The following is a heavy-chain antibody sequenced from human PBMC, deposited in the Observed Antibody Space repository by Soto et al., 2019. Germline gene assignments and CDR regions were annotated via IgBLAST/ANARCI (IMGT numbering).Heavy chain of an antibody. CDR3: AKDRRDGDFMHILVVDF. CDR1: GFSLSSYA. V-gene: IGHV3-30*18. Sequence: SVGGVVQPGGSLRLSCATSGFSLSSYAMHWVRQAPGKGLEWVALMSYDETKKYYADSVKGRFTISRDTSKNTLFLQMNNLRVEDTAVYYCAKDRRDGDFMHILVVDFWGQGALVTVSS. J-gene: IGHJ4*02. D-gene: IGHD2-15*01. CDR2: MSYDETKK.